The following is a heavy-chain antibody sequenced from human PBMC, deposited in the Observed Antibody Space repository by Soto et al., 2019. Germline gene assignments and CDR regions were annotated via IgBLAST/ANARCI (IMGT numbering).Heavy chain of an antibody. Sequence: ASVKVSCKVSGYTLTELSMHWVRRAPGKGLEWMGGFDPEDGSTSYAQKFQGRVTMTRDTSTSTVYMELSSLRSEDTAVYYCARVGGQWIDAFDIWGQGTMVTVSS. J-gene: IGHJ3*02. CDR1: GYTLTELS. V-gene: IGHV1-24*01. CDR3: ARVGGQWIDAFDI. D-gene: IGHD3-16*01. CDR2: FDPEDGST.